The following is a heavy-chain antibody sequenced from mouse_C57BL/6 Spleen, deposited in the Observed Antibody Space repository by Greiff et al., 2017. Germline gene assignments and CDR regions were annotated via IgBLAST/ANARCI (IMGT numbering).Heavy chain of an antibody. V-gene: IGHV5-9*01. CDR1: GFTFSSYT. Sequence: EVQLVESGGGLVKPGGSLKLSCAASGFTFSSYTMSWVRQTPEKRLEWVATISGGGGNTYYPDSVKGRFTISRDNAKNTLYLQMSSLSSEDTALYYCARGSSYCYFDVWGTGTTVTVSS. CDR2: ISGGGGNT. D-gene: IGHD1-1*01. J-gene: IGHJ1*03. CDR3: ARGSSYCYFDV.